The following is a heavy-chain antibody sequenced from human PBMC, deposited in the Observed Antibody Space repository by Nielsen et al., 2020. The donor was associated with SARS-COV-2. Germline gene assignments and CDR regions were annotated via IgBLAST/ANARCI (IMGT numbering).Heavy chain of an antibody. CDR2: INSDGSST. J-gene: IGHJ6*03. Sequence: GGSLRLSCAASGFTFSSYWMHWVRQAPGKGLVWVSRINSDGSSTSYADSVKGRFIISRDNAKNTLYLQMNSLRAEDTAVYYCARAPLDYYYYYYMDVWGKGTTVTVSS. V-gene: IGHV3-74*01. CDR3: ARAPLDYYYYYYMDV. CDR1: GFTFSSYW.